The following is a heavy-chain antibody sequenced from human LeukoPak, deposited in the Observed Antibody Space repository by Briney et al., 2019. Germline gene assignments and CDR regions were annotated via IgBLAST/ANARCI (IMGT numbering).Heavy chain of an antibody. CDR3: ARQRGFDWPIGGDY. CDR2: IYPGDSDT. D-gene: IGHD3-9*01. V-gene: IGHV5-51*01. J-gene: IGHJ4*02. Sequence: GESLKISWKGSGFRFTSYWIGRGRQMPGKGLEWMGIIYPGDSDTRYSPSFQGQVTISGDKSISTAYLQWSSLKASDTAVYYCARQRGFDWPIGGDYWGQGTLVTVSS. CDR1: GFRFTSYW.